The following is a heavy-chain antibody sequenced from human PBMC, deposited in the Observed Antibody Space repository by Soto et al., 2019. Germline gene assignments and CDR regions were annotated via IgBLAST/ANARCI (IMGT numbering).Heavy chain of an antibody. CDR2: ISGSGGST. Sequence: EVQLLESGGGLVQPGGSLRLSCAASGFTFSSYAMSWVRQAPGKGLEWVSAISGSGGSTYYADSVKGRFTISRDNSKNALYLQMNSLRAEDTDVYYCAKDLWFGELFPMYYFDYWGQGTLVTVSS. D-gene: IGHD3-10*01. J-gene: IGHJ4*02. CDR1: GFTFSSYA. CDR3: AKDLWFGELFPMYYFDY. V-gene: IGHV3-23*01.